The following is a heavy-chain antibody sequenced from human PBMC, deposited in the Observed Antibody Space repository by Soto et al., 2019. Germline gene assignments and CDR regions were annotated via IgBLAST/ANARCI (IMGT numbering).Heavy chain of an antibody. D-gene: IGHD2-2*01. CDR2: ITASNGNA. V-gene: IGHV1-18*01. CDR1: GYTFTNYG. CDR3: ARGASCSSTSCYDNFHYGLAV. Sequence: VPLVQSGPEVKNPGASLKVSCKASGYTFTNYGITWVRQAPGQGLEWMGWITASNGNANYAREIQGRLTLTRDTSTNTASMELRSLRSDDTAVYYCARGASCSSTSCYDNFHYGLAVWGQGTTVIVSS. J-gene: IGHJ6*02.